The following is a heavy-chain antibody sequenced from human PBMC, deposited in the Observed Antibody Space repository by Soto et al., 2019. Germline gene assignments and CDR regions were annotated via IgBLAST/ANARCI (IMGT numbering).Heavy chain of an antibody. CDR3: ARDKTTVAGTGYYGLDV. D-gene: IGHD6-19*01. CDR1: GFTFSDYY. CDR2: ISSSGSSI. Sequence: PGGSLRLSCEASGFTFSDYYRSWIRQAPGKGLEWLSYISSSGSSIYYADSVKGRFTISRDNAKELLYLRLNNLRAEDTAVYYCARDKTTVAGTGYYGLDVWGQGTSVTVYS. J-gene: IGHJ6*02. V-gene: IGHV3-11*01.